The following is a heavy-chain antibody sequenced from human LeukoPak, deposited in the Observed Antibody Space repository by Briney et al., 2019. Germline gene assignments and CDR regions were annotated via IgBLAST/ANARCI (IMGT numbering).Heavy chain of an antibody. CDR1: GGSISSYY. CDR2: IYYSGST. D-gene: IGHD6-13*01. J-gene: IGHJ6*02. CDR3: ARASPLYSSSWYDYYYYYGMDV. V-gene: IGHV4-59*01. Sequence: SETLSLTCTVSGGSISSYYWSWIRQPPGKGLEWIGYIYYSGSTNYNPSLKSRVTISVDTSKNQFSLKLSSVTAADTAVYYCARASPLYSSSWYDYYYYYGMDVWGQGTTVTASS.